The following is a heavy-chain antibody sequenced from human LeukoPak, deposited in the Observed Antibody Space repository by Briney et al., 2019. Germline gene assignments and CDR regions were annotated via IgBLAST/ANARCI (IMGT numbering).Heavy chain of an antibody. D-gene: IGHD6-19*01. CDR3: ARVIAVAGTPSWFDY. CDR1: GFTFSSYS. Sequence: GGSLRLSCAASGFTFSSYSMNWVRQAPGKGLEWVSSISSSSSYIYYADSVKGRFTISGDNAKNSLCLQMNSLRAEDTAVYYCARVIAVAGTPSWFDYWGQGTLVTVSS. CDR2: ISSSSSYI. J-gene: IGHJ4*02. V-gene: IGHV3-21*04.